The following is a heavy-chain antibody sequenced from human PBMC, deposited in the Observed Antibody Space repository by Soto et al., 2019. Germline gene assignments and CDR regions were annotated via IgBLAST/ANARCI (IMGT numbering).Heavy chain of an antibody. D-gene: IGHD3-10*01. CDR1: GFTFSSYG. J-gene: IGHJ6*02. V-gene: IGHV3-30*18. Sequence: GGSLRLSCAASGFTFSSYGMHWVRQAPGKGLEWVAVISYDGSNKYYADSVKGRFTISRDNSKNTLYLQMNSPRAEDTAVYYCAKPELGYYGSGSYYRGDSYYYYGMDVWGQGTTVTVSS. CDR3: AKPELGYYGSGSYYRGDSYYYYGMDV. CDR2: ISYDGSNK.